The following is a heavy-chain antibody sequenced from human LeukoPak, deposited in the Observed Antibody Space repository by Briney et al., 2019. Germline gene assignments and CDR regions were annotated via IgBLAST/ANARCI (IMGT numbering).Heavy chain of an antibody. J-gene: IGHJ5*02. CDR2: TYYMSKCYN. D-gene: IGHD1-7*01. CDR3: ARSHWNYDNWFDP. V-gene: IGHV6-1*01. Sequence: SPTLSLTFASSGDSVSINSAAWNWIRQSPARGLEWLGRTYYMSKCYNYYSVSVKSRITINPETSNNQFSLQLKSVTPEATAVYYCARSHWNYDNWFDPWGQGTLVTVSS. CDR1: GDSVSINSAA.